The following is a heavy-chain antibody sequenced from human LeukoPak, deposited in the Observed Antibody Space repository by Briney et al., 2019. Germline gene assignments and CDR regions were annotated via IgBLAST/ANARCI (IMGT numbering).Heavy chain of an antibody. CDR2: ISNSGGST. CDR1: GFTFSNYW. J-gene: IGHJ4*02. V-gene: IGHV3-23*01. D-gene: IGHD6-6*01. Sequence: PGGSLRLSCAASGFTFSNYWMHWVRQAPGKGLEWVSGISNSGGSTYYADSVKGRFTISRDNSKNTLYLQMNSLRAEDTAVYYCAKETSSSFDYWGQGTLVTVSS. CDR3: AKETSSSFDY.